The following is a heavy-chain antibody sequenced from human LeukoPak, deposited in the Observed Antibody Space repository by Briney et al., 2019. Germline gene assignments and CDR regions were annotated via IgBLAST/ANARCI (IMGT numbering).Heavy chain of an antibody. CDR1: GGSISSGGYY. CDR2: IYHSGST. J-gene: IGHJ4*02. V-gene: IGHV4-30-2*01. CDR3: ARVGASDYGDYYFDY. D-gene: IGHD4-17*01. Sequence: PSQALSLTCTVSGGSISSGGYYWSWIRQPPGKGLEWIGYIYHSGSTYYNPSLKSRVTISVDRSKNQFSLKLSSVTAADTAVYYCARVGASDYGDYYFDYWGQGTLVTVSS.